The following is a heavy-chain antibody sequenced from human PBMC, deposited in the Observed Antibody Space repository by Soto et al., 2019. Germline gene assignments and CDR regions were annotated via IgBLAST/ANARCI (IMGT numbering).Heavy chain of an antibody. V-gene: IGHV3-23*01. CDR2: ITGGADYT. CDR3: AKGSSNSRPYYFDY. Sequence: EVQLLESGGGLVQPGGSLRLSCAASGFTFRNYVMSWVRQAPGQGLEWVSAITGGADYTYNADSVRGRFTISRDNSKNTLDLQMNILRADDTAVYYCAKGSSNSRPYYFDYWGQGALVTVSS. D-gene: IGHD2-2*01. CDR1: GFTFRNYV. J-gene: IGHJ4*02.